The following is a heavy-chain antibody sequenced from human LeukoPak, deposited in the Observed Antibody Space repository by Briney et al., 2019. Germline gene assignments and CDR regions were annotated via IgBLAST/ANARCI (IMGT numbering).Heavy chain of an antibody. CDR2: ISSSADYI. V-gene: IGHV3-21*01. Sequence: PGGSQRLSCAAPGFTFSSFNMNWVRQAPGKGLEWVSSISSSADYIYQADSVKGRFTISRDNAKNSLYLQMNSLRAEDTAVYYCARGPLSGWYYFDYWGQGTLVTVSS. CDR1: GFTFSSFN. J-gene: IGHJ4*02. D-gene: IGHD6-19*01. CDR3: ARGPLSGWYYFDY.